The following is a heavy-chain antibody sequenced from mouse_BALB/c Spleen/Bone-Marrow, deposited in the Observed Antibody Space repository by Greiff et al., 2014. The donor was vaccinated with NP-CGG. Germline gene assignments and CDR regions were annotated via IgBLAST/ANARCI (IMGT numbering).Heavy chain of an antibody. CDR3: AREGVDYFDY. CDR2: INPYNDAT. V-gene: IGHV1-14*01. Sequence: VQLQQSGPELVKPGASVKMSCKASGYTFTSYVIHWVKQKPGQGLEWIGYINPYNDATKFNERFKGKATLTSDKSSSTAYMVLSSLASEDAAVYYCAREGVDYFDYWGQGTPLTVSS. J-gene: IGHJ2*01. CDR1: GYTFTSYV.